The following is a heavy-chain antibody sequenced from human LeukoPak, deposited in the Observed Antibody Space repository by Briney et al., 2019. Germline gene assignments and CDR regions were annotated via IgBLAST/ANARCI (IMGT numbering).Heavy chain of an antibody. V-gene: IGHV3-30-3*01. Sequence: GSLRLSCAASGFPFSNYVIHWVRQAPGKGLEWLAVISYDGTNKYYADSVKGRFTISRDHSQSTVDLQMNTLRGADTAVYYCVRSTTYYNMDVWGKGTTVTVSS. CDR1: GFPFSNYV. CDR3: VRSTTYYNMDV. CDR2: ISYDGTNK. J-gene: IGHJ6*03. D-gene: IGHD2-2*01.